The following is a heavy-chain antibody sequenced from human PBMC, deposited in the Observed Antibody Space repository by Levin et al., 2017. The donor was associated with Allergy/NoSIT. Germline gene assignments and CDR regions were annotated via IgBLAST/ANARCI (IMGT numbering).Heavy chain of an antibody. CDR1: GYTFTGYY. Sequence: ASVKVSCKASGYTFTGYYMHWVRQAPGQGLEWMGWINPNSGGTNYAQKFQGRVTMTRDTSISTAYMELSRLRSDDTAVYYCARVLRYFDWFPRGWFDPWGQGTLVTVSS. V-gene: IGHV1-2*02. J-gene: IGHJ5*02. CDR2: INPNSGGT. CDR3: ARVLRYFDWFPRGWFDP. D-gene: IGHD3-9*01.